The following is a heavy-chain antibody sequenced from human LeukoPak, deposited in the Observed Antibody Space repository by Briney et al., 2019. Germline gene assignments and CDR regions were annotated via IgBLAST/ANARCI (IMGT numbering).Heavy chain of an antibody. CDR2: IMPIFGTA. CDR1: GGTFSSYA. CDR3: ARDPGPYFDWFSGGNWFDP. D-gene: IGHD3-9*01. J-gene: IGHJ5*02. Sequence: ASVNVSCKASGGTFSSYAISWVRQAPGHGLEWMGGIMPIFGTANYAQKFQGRVTITADESTSTAYMALSSLRSEDTAVYYCARDPGPYFDWFSGGNWFDPWGQGTLVTVSS. V-gene: IGHV1-69*13.